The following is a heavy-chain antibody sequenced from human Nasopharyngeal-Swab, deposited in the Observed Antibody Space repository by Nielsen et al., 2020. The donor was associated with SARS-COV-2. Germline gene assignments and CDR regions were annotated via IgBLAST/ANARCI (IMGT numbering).Heavy chain of an antibody. CDR3: GRPHSSSHYVVDY. D-gene: IGHD1-26*01. Sequence: GESLKISCAASGFTSNNYWMHWVRQVPGRELVWVSRINNDGSITNYADSVKGRFTISRDDAKNTVYLQMNSLRADDTAVYYCGRPHSSSHYVVDYWGQGTLVTVSS. V-gene: IGHV3-74*01. CDR1: GFTSNNYW. J-gene: IGHJ4*02. CDR2: INNDGSIT.